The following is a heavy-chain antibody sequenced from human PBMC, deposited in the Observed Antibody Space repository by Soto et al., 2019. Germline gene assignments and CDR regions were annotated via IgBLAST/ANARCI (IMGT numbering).Heavy chain of an antibody. CDR3: ATGIQYCSGGSCYHDAFDI. D-gene: IGHD2-15*01. CDR1: GFTFSSYA. V-gene: IGHV3-23*01. Sequence: EVQLLESGGGLVQPGGSLRLSCAASGFTFSSYAMSWVRQAPGKGLEWVSAISGSGGSTYYADSVKGRSTISRDNSKNTLYLQMNSLRAEDTAVYYCATGIQYCSGGSCYHDAFDIWGQGTMVTVSS. CDR2: ISGSGGST. J-gene: IGHJ3*02.